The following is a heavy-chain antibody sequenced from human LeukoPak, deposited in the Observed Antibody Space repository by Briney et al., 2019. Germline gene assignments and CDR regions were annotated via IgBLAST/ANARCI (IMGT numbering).Heavy chain of an antibody. D-gene: IGHD4-23*01. CDR3: ARDDYGGNYLDY. CDR1: VESFSGYY. V-gene: IGHV4-34*01. CDR2: INHSGST. J-gene: IGHJ4*02. Sequence: SETLSLTCAVYVESFSGYYWSWVRQPPGKGLEWIGEINHSGSTDYNPSLKSRVTISVDTSKKQLSLKLSSVTAADTAVYYCARDDYGGNYLDYWGQGTLVTVSS.